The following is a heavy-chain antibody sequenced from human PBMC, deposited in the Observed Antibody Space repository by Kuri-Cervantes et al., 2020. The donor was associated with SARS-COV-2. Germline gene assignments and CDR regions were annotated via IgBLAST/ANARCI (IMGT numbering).Heavy chain of an antibody. J-gene: IGHJ3*02. CDR2: INAGNGNT. CDR3: ASYRYCSSTSCYTFDAFDI. V-gene: IGHV1-3*01. CDR1: GYTFTSYA. Sequence: ASVKVSCKASGYTFTSYAMHWVRQAPGQRLEWMGWINAGNGNTKYSQKFQGRVTITRDTSASTAYMELSSLRSDDTAVYYCASYRYCSSTSCYTFDAFDIWGQGTMVTVSS. D-gene: IGHD2-2*02.